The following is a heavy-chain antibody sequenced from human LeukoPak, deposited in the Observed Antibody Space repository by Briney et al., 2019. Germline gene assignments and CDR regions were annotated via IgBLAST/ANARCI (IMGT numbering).Heavy chain of an antibody. V-gene: IGHV1-18*01. CDR3: ARQGSGGSRGWWFDP. CDR2: ISAYNGNT. D-gene: IGHD2-15*01. Sequence: GASMKVSCKASGYTFTSYGISWVRQAPGQGLEWTGWISAYNGNTNYAQKLQGRVTMTTDTSTSTAYMELRSLRSDDTAVYYCARQGSGGSRGWWFDPWGQGTLVTVSS. CDR1: GYTFTSYG. J-gene: IGHJ5*02.